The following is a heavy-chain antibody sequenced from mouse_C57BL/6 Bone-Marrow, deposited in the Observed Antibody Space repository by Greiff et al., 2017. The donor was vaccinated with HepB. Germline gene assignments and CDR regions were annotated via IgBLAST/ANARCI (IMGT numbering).Heavy chain of an antibody. CDR1: GYTFTDYE. J-gene: IGHJ2*01. CDR3: TREEKAQARESGY. Sequence: VQLQQSGAELVRPGASVTLSCKASGYTFTDYEMHWVKQTPVHGLEWIGAIDPETGGTAYNQKFKGKAILTADKYSRTAYMELSSLTSEESAVYYCTREEKAQARESGYWGQGTTLTVSS. V-gene: IGHV1-15*01. CDR2: IDPETGGT. D-gene: IGHD3-2*02.